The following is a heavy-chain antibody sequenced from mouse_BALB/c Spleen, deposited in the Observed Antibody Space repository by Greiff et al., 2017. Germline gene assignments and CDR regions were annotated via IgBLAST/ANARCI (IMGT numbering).Heavy chain of an antibody. CDR1: GFNIKDTY. D-gene: IGHD2-1*01. CDR2: IFPGTGTT. Sequence: QVQLQQSGAELVKPGASVKLSCTASGFNIKDTYMHWVKQRPGQGLGWIGEIFPGTGTTYYNEKFKGKATLTIDTSSSTAYMQLSSLTSEDSAVYFCARLYYGKGYFDVWGAGTTVTVSS. J-gene: IGHJ1*01. CDR3: ARLYYGKGYFDV. V-gene: IGHV1S132*01.